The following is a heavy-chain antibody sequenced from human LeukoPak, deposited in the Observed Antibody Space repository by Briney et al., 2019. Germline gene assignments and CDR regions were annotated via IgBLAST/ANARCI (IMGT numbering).Heavy chain of an antibody. CDR3: ARSGSGYFDY. CDR2: IKQDGSEK. Sequence: GGPLRLSCAASGITLSVYWMSWVRQAPGEGLEWVANIKQDGSEKYYRDSVQGRFTISRDNAKNSLYLQMNSLRAEDTAVYYCARSGSGYFDYWGQGSLVTVSS. V-gene: IGHV3-7*01. CDR1: GITLSVYW. J-gene: IGHJ4*02.